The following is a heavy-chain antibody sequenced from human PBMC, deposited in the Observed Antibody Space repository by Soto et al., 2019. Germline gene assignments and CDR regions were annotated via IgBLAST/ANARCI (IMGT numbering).Heavy chain of an antibody. CDR1: GLTFSTSD. V-gene: IGHV3-23*01. J-gene: IGHJ6*02. CDR2: ISGRGGST. D-gene: IGHD5-18*01. CDR3: VKREGYGPYYYGMDV. Sequence: EGQLLESGGGLVQPGGSLRLSCAASGLTFSTSDMSWVRQAPWKGLEWVSAISGRGGSTYYADSVKGRFTISRDNSKNTLYLKMNSLRADDTAVYYCVKREGYGPYYYGMDVWGQGTTVTVSS.